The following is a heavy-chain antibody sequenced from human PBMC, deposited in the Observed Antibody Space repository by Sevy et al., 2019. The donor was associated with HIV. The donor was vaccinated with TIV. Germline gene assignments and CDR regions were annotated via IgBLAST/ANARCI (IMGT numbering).Heavy chain of an antibody. V-gene: IGHV3-30-3*01. CDR3: ARDQQCGIDY. CDR1: GFTFSTYA. J-gene: IGHJ4*02. CDR2: VSSDGSEI. Sequence: GGSLRLSCAVSGFTFSTYAMHWVRQAPGKGLECVAIVSSDGSEINYADSVKGRFTISRDNSMNTLYLQMNSLRTEDTDLYYCARDQQCGIDYWGQGTLVTVSS. D-gene: IGHD4-4*01.